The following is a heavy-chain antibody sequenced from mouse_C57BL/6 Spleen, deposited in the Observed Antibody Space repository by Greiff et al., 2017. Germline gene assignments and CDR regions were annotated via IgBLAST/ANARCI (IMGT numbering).Heavy chain of an antibody. CDR3: TSLDGYYFDY. J-gene: IGHJ2*01. CDR2: IDPETGGT. CDR1: GYTFTDYE. V-gene: IGHV1-15*01. Sequence: VQLQQSGAELVRPGASVTLSCKASGYTFTDYEMHWVKQTPVHGLEWIGAIDPETGGTAYNQKFKGKAILTADKSSGTAYMELRSLTSEDSAVYYCTSLDGYYFDYWDQGTTLTVSS. D-gene: IGHD2-3*01.